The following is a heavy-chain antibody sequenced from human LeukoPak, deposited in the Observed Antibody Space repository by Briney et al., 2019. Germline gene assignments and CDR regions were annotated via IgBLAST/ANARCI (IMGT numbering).Heavy chain of an antibody. D-gene: IGHD4/OR15-4a*01. V-gene: IGHV1-18*01. CDR2: ISAYNGNT. J-gene: IGHJ5*02. CDR3: ARDRDYNWFDP. CDR1: GYTFSTYG. Sequence: ASVKVSCKASGYTFSTYGISWVRQAPGQGLEWMGWISAYNGNTNYAQKLQGRVTMTTDTSTSTAYMELRSLRSDDTAVYYCARDRDYNWFDPWGQGTLVTVSS.